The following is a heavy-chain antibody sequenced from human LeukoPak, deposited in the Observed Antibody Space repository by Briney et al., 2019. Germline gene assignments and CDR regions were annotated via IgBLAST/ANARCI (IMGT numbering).Heavy chain of an antibody. V-gene: IGHV3-53*01. D-gene: IGHD4-11*01. CDR2: IYSGGST. Sequence: GGSLRLSCAASGFTVSSNYMSWVRQAPGKGLEWVSVIYSGGSTYYADSVKGRFTISRDNSKNTLYLQMNSLRAEDTAVYYCARYTVTTPLYYMDVWGKGTTITVSS. CDR1: GFTVSSNY. J-gene: IGHJ6*03. CDR3: ARYTVTTPLYYMDV.